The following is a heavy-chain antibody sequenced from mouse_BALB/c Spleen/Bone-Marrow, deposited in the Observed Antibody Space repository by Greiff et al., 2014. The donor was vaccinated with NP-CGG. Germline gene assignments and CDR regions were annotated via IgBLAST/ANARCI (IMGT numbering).Heavy chain of an antibody. J-gene: IGHJ2*01. D-gene: IGHD1-2*01. CDR2: VNPSNGGT. CDR3: TRLSLLRGYFDY. CDR1: GYTFTSYY. V-gene: IGHV1S81*02. Sequence: VQLQQSGAELVKPGTSVKLSCKASGYTFTSYYIYWVEQRPGQGLKWIGEVNPSNGGTNFNEKFKSKATLTVDKSYGTAYMQLSSLTSEDSAVYYCTRLSLLRGYFDYWGQGTTLTVSS.